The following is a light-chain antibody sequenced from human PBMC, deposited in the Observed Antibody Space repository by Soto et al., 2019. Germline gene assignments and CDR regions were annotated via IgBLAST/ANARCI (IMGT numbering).Light chain of an antibody. CDR3: QQYHSYWT. J-gene: IGKJ1*01. V-gene: IGKV1-5*01. CDR1: QSISSW. Sequence: IQMTQSPATLSASVGARVTITCRASQSISSWLAWYQQKPGKAPNLLIYDASSLESGVPSRFSGSGSGTEFTLTISSLQPDDFATDYCQQYHSYWTFGQGTKVDNK. CDR2: DAS.